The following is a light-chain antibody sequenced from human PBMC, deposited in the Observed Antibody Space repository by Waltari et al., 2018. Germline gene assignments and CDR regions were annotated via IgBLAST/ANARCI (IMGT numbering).Light chain of an antibody. V-gene: IGKV3-15*01. CDR3: HQNNDWPLWT. CDR2: GAS. CDR1: QNINRN. Sequence: ETVVTKSPATLSLSPGERVTLACRASQNINRNLAWYQQKPGQAPRLLIYGASTRATGIPDRFSGSGSRTEFTLTISSLHSEDFAVYYCHQNNDWPLWTFGQGTKVEIK. J-gene: IGKJ1*01.